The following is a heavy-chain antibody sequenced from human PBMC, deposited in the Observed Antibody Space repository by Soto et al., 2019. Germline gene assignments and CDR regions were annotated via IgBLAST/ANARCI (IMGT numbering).Heavy chain of an antibody. CDR1: GGSINGYY. Sequence: PSETLSLTCTVSGGSINGYYWSWIRQPPGKGLEWIGHVYSSGSTDYNPSLRSRLTISVDTSKNQFSLNLNSVTAADTALYYCARGYSSNWFRVDYWGQGILVTVSS. V-gene: IGHV4-59*01. J-gene: IGHJ4*02. D-gene: IGHD6-13*01. CDR3: ARGYSSNWFRVDY. CDR2: VYSSGST.